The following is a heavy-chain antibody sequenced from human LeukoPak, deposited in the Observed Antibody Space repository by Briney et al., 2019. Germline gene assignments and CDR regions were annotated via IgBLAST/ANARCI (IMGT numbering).Heavy chain of an antibody. CDR1: GFTFSSYA. CDR3: AKGSYYDSSGSFYFDY. CDR2: ISGSGDNT. Sequence: GGSLRLSCAASGFTFSSYAMSWVRQAPGKGLEWVSGISGSGDNTYYADSLKGRFTISRDNSKNTLYVQVNSLGTEDTAAYYCAKGSYYDSSGSFYFDYWGQGTLVTVSS. J-gene: IGHJ4*02. V-gene: IGHV3-23*01. D-gene: IGHD3-22*01.